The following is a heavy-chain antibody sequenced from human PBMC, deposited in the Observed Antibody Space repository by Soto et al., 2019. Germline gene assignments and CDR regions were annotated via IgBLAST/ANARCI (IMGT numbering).Heavy chain of an antibody. Sequence: QVQLQESGPGLVKSSQTLSLTCTVSGGSISRGGSYWSWIRQRPGNVLEWLGYIFYSDSFYYNPSLKGRVGILADTSKNQFTLKLSSVTDADTAVYYCARAPESTPIFGVVRPYFFDFWGQGTLVTVSS. V-gene: IGHV4-31*03. J-gene: IGHJ4*02. D-gene: IGHD3-3*01. CDR3: ARAPESTPIFGVVRPYFFDF. CDR1: GGSISRGGSY. CDR2: IFYSDSF.